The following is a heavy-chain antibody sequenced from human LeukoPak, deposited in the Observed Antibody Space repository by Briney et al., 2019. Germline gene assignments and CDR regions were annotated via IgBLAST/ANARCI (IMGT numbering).Heavy chain of an antibody. V-gene: IGHV3-23*01. D-gene: IGHD4-17*01. CDR2: ISGSGGST. Sequence: QPGGSLRLSCAASGFTFTNYAMNWVRQAPGKGLEWVSAISGSGGSTYYADSVKGRFTISRDNSKNTLYLQMNSLRGEDTAVYYCAKDEGVTTSAGDSWGQGTLVIVSS. CDR3: AKDEGVTTSAGDS. CDR1: GFTFTNYA. J-gene: IGHJ4*02.